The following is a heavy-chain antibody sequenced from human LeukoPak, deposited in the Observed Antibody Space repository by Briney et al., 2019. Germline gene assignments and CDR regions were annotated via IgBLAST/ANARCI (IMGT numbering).Heavy chain of an antibody. CDR2: ISAYNGNT. D-gene: IGHD1-26*01. CDR1: GYTFTSYG. V-gene: IGHV1-18*01. CDR3: ARDQGELLRRGADY. J-gene: IGHJ4*02. Sequence: GASVKVSCKASGYTFTSYGISWGRQAPGQGLEWMGWISAYNGNTNYAQKLQGRVTMTTDTSTSTAYMDLRSLRSDDTAVYYWARDQGELLRRGADYWGQGTLVTVSS.